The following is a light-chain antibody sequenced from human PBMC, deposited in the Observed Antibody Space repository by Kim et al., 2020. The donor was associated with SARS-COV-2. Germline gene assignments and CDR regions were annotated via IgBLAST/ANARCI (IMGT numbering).Light chain of an antibody. V-gene: IGKV1-5*03. CDR3: QQYNSSPWT. J-gene: IGKJ1*01. CDR1: QRISSL. CDR2: KAS. Sequence: YVEDKVTLPRRGRQRISSLLDWDQQKHGKAPNLLIYKASTLESGVPSRCSGSGSVTEFTLTISSLQPDDFATYYCQQYNSSPWTFGQGTKVDSK.